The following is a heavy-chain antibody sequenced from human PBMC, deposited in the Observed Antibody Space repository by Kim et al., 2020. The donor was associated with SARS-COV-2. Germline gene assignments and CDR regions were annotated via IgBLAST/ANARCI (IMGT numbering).Heavy chain of an antibody. J-gene: IGHJ4*02. CDR1: GFTFSSYA. D-gene: IGHD4-17*01. V-gene: IGHV3-30*04. CDR3: ARGADYGDLQDLPYYFDY. CDR2: ISYDGSNK. Sequence: GGSLRLSCAASGFTFSSYAMHWVRQAPGKGLEWVAVISYDGSNKYYVDSVKGRFTISRDNSKNTLYLQMNSLRAEDTAVYYCARGADYGDLQDLPYYFDYWGQGTLVTVSS.